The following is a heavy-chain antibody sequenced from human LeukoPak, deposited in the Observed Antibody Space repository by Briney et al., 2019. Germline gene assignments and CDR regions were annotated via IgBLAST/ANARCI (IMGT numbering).Heavy chain of an antibody. CDR3: ARRGVAGMEGDY. CDR1: GCSISSSSYY. V-gene: IGHV4-39*07. Sequence: SETLSLTCTVSGCSISSSSYYWGWIRQPPGKGLEWIGSIYYSGSTYYNPSLKSRVTISVDTSKNQFSLKLSSVTAADTAVYYCARRGVAGMEGDYWGQGTLVTVSS. D-gene: IGHD6-19*01. J-gene: IGHJ4*02. CDR2: IYYSGST.